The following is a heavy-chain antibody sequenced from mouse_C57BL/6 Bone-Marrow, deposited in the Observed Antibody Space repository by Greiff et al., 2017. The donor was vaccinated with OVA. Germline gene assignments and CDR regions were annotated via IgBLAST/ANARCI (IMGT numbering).Heavy chain of an antibody. CDR1: GFNFKDYY. Sequence: VQLQQSGAELVRPGASVKLSCTASGFNFKDYYMHWVKERPEQGLEWIGWIDPENGDTEYASKFQGKATITADTSSKTAYLHLSSLTSEDTAVYSCTTYRYWGQGTGITVSA. CDR3: TTYRY. J-gene: IGHJ2*03. V-gene: IGHV14-4*01. CDR2: IDPENGDT.